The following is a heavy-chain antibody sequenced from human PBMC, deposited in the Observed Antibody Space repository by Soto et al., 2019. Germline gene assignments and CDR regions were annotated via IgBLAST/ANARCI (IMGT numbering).Heavy chain of an antibody. CDR2: ITHGGST. D-gene: IGHD3-3*01. Sequence: SETLSLTCGVYGGSFSAYSWTWLRQSPGKGLEWIGEITHGGSTDYNPALKSRLVMSVDTSKNQFSLRVTSVTAADAAVYFCARARFDSWSHIYYGLDVWGQGTTVTVS. CDR3: ARARFDSWSHIYYGLDV. V-gene: IGHV4-34*01. J-gene: IGHJ6*02. CDR1: GGSFSAYS.